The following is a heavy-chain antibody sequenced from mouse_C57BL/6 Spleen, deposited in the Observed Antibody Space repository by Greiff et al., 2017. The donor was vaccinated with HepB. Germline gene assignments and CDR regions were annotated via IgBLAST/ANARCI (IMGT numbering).Heavy chain of an antibody. Sequence: VQLQQPGAELVMPGASVKLSCKASGYTFTSYWMHWVKQRPGQGLEWIGEIDPSDSYTNYNQKFKGKSTLTVDKSSSTAYMQLSSWTSEDSAVYYCARRAYGNYGPYYFDYWGQGTTLTVSS. CDR2: IDPSDSYT. D-gene: IGHD2-1*01. J-gene: IGHJ2*01. CDR3: ARRAYGNYGPYYFDY. CDR1: GYTFTSYW. V-gene: IGHV1-69*01.